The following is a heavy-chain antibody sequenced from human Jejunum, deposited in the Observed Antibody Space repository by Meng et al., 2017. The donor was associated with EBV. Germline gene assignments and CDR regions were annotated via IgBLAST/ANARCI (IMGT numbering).Heavy chain of an antibody. D-gene: IGHD5-12*01. CDR3: VGEIVAPYSFDQ. Sequence: VQPVQAVAEVKKPGASVKLSCKTSDYTFIDYHVHWVRQAPGQGLEWMGILNPNNGATSYAQRIRGRVTMTRDTSTSTVYMELSSLRSEDTALYYCVGEIVAPYSFDQWGQGTLVTVSS. CDR1: DYTFIDYH. CDR2: LNPNNGAT. V-gene: IGHV1-46*01. J-gene: IGHJ4*02.